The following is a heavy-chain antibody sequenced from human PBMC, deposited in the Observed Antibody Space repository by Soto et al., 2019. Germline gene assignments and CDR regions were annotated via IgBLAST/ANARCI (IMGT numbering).Heavy chain of an antibody. CDR1: GFTFSNYG. Sequence: QVQLVDSGGGVVQPGGSLRLSCAASGFTFSNYGMHWVRQAPGKGLEWVAFISNDGSKNYYADSVRGRFTISRDNSMNTLFLQMNSLRPEDTATYYCAKVPLRPSYFDYWGPGTLVTVSS. D-gene: IGHD4-17*01. CDR3: AKVPLRPSYFDY. J-gene: IGHJ4*02. V-gene: IGHV3-30*18. CDR2: ISNDGSKN.